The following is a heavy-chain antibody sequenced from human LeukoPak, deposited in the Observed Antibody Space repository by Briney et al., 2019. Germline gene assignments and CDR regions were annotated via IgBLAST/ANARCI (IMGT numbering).Heavy chain of an antibody. CDR1: GFTFTTYW. V-gene: IGHV3-23*01. CDR3: AKPARTDYADY. J-gene: IGHJ4*02. CDR2: ISGTSGTT. Sequence: GGSPRLSCAASGFTFTTYWMGWVRQAPGKGLEWVSGISGTSGTTYYADSVKGRFTISRDNSKNTLYLQMNSLRAEDTAVYYCAKPARTDYADYWGQGTLVTVSS. D-gene: IGHD1-14*01.